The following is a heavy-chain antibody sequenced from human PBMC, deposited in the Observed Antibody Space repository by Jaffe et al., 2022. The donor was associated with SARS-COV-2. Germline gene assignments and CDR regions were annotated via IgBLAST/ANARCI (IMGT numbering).Heavy chain of an antibody. CDR2: ISSSGSTI. V-gene: IGHV3-48*03. CDR3: ARDSGMFEGYYDSSGYYFPDAFDI. J-gene: IGHJ3*02. D-gene: IGHD3-22*01. Sequence: EVQLVESGGGLVQPGGSLRLSCAASGFTFSSYEMNWVRQAPGKGLEWVSYISSSGSTIYYADSVKGRFTISRDNAKNSLYLQMNSLRAEDTAVYYCARDSGMFEGYYDSSGYYFPDAFDIWGQGTMVTVSS. CDR1: GFTFSSYE.